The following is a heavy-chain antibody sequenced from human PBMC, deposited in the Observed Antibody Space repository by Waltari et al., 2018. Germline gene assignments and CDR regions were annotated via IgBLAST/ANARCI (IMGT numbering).Heavy chain of an antibody. CDR3: ARVRPGEGYYFDY. D-gene: IGHD3-10*01. J-gene: IGHJ4*02. Sequence: QVQLVESGGGLVKPGGSLRLSCAASGFPFSYSSMRWTRQAPGKGLGWVSYIRGGSATIYFADSVKGRFTISRDNDKKSLYLQMNSLRAEDTAVYYCARVRPGEGYYFDYWGQGTLVTVSS. CDR2: IRGGSATI. CDR1: GFPFSYSS. V-gene: IGHV3-11*01.